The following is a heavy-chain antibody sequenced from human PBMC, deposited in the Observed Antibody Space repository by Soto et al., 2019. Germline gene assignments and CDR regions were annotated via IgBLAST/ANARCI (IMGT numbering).Heavy chain of an antibody. Sequence: SETLSLTCTVSGGSITRSDDYWSRIRQPPGKGLEWMGTIYHSGSTYYSPSLTDRVSISVDTTKNQFSLKLSSVTAADTAVYYCARRPEADYFFDYWGQGILVTVSS. V-gene: IGHV4-39*01. D-gene: IGHD3-9*01. CDR1: GGSITRSDDY. CDR3: ARRPEADYFFDY. CDR2: IYHSGST. J-gene: IGHJ4*02.